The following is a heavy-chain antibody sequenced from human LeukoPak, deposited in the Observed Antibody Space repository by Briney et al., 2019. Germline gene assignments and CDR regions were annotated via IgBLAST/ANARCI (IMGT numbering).Heavy chain of an antibody. V-gene: IGHV3-21*01. CDR2: ISSSSSYI. CDR3: ARDPPRKRLDY. J-gene: IGHJ4*02. Sequence: PGGSLRLSCAASGFTFSCYSMNWVRQAPGKGLEWVSSISSSSSYIYYADSVKGRFTISRDNAKNSLYLQMNNLRAEDTAVYCCARDPPRKRLDYWGQGTLVTVSS. CDR1: GFTFSCYS. D-gene: IGHD6-19*01.